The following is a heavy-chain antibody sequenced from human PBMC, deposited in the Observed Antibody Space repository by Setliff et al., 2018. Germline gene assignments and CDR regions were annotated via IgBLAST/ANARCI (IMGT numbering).Heavy chain of an antibody. CDR1: GGSVGGGSYY. V-gene: IGHV4-39*01. Sequence: PSETLSLTCTVSGGSVGGGSYYWSWIRQPAGKGLEWLGSFFHTGNTYYNPSLEGRVTISVDTSNNQFSLKLSSVTAADTAVYYCARHLWGRYMAESSDYFDYWGQGSLVTVSS. D-gene: IGHD3-10*01. CDR3: ARHLWGRYMAESSDYFDY. J-gene: IGHJ4*02. CDR2: FFHTGNT.